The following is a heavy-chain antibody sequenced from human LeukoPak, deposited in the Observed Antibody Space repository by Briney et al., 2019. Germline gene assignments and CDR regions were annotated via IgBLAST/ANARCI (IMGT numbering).Heavy chain of an antibody. CDR2: ISSSSASI. CDR1: GITLSDYY. V-gene: IGHV3-11*04. D-gene: IGHD3-3*01. J-gene: IGHJ4*02. CDR3: ATSPGAYYDFWSGYYETY. Sequence: PGGSLRLSCAASGITLSDYYMSWIRQAPGKGLDWISYISSSSASILYADSVQGRFTVSRDNAKNSLFLQMYSLGVEDTAVYYCATSPGAYYDFWSGYYETYWGQGTLVAVSS.